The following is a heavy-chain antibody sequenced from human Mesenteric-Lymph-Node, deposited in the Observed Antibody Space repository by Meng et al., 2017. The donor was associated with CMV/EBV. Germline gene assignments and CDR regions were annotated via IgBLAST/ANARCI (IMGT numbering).Heavy chain of an antibody. CDR3: ARLEGSSWDQAPFDY. D-gene: IGHD6-13*01. CDR2: IYPHDSET. V-gene: IGHV5-51*01. Sequence: GESLKISCKGSGYIFNTYWIGWVRQMPGKGLEWMGIIYPHDSETRYSPSCQGHVSISVDKSISTTYLQWSSLKASDTAMYYCARLEGSSWDQAPFDYWGQGTLVTVSS. J-gene: IGHJ4*02. CDR1: GYIFNTYW.